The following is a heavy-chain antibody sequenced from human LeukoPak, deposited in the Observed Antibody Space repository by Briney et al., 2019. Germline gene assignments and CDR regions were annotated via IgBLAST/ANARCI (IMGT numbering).Heavy chain of an antibody. CDR3: ALSGFGETKPDY. D-gene: IGHD3-10*01. CDR1: GRSISSYY. V-gene: IGHV4-39*07. Sequence: SETLSLTCTVSGRSISSYYWGWIRQPPGKGLEWIGSIYYSGSTYYNPSLKSRVTISVDTSKNQFSLKLSSVTAADTAVYYCALSGFGETKPDYWGQGTLVTVSS. J-gene: IGHJ4*02. CDR2: IYYSGST.